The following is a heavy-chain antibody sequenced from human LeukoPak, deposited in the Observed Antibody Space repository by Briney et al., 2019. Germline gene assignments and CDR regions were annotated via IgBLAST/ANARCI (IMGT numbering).Heavy chain of an antibody. D-gene: IGHD2-15*01. V-gene: IGHV3-23*01. CDR2: ISASGGST. Sequence: GGSLRLSCSASGFTFSSYAMSWVRQAPGKGLEWVSGISASGGSTDYADSVKGRFTISRDNSKNTLYLQMNSLRAEDTAVYYCAKLCSGGSCYWNYWGQGTLVTVPS. J-gene: IGHJ4*02. CDR1: GFTFSSYA. CDR3: AKLCSGGSCYWNY.